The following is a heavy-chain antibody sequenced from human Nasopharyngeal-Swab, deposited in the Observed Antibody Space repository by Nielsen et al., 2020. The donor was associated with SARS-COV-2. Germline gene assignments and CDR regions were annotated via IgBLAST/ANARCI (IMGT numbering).Heavy chain of an antibody. J-gene: IGHJ4*02. Sequence: WIRQPPGKGLEWVSSISSSSYIYYADSVRGRLTISRDNSKNTLYLQMNSLRAEDTAVYYCARGLNYYDRSGYYNYWGQGTLVTVSS. CDR2: ISSSSYI. CDR3: ARGLNYYDRSGYYNY. V-gene: IGHV3-69-1*01. D-gene: IGHD3-22*01.